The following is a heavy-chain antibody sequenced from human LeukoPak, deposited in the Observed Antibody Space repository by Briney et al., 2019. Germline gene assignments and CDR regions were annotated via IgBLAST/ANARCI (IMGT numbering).Heavy chain of an antibody. J-gene: IGHJ4*02. CDR1: GGTFSSYA. CDR2: IIPILGIA. V-gene: IGHV1-69*04. CDR3: ARASNYYDSSGDFDY. Sequence: SVKVSCKASGGTFSSYAISWVRQAPGQGLEWMGRIIPILGIANYAQKFQGRVTITADKSTSTAYMELSSLRSEDTAVYYCARASNYYDSSGDFDYWGQGTLVTVSS. D-gene: IGHD3-22*01.